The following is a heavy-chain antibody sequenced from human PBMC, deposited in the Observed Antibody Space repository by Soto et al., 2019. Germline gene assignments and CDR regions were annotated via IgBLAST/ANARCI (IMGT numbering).Heavy chain of an antibody. D-gene: IGHD3-16*02. CDR1: GFTFSSYG. CDR3: AKDPGYHYVWGSYRGPMSFTGDY. V-gene: IGHV3-30*18. Sequence: QVQLVESGGGVVQPGRSLRLSCAASGFTFSSYGMHWVRQAPGKGLEWVAVISYDGSNKYYADSVKGRFTISRDNSKNTLYLQMNSLRAEDTAVYYCAKDPGYHYVWGSYRGPMSFTGDYWGQGTLVTVSS. CDR2: ISYDGSNK. J-gene: IGHJ4*02.